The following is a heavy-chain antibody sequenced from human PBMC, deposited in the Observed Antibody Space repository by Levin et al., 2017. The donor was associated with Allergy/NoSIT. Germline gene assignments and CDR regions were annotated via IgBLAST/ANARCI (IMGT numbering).Heavy chain of an antibody. Sequence: GESLKISCGASGFTFSSYWMHWVRQSPGKGLVWVSRINSDGSSTNYADPVKGRFTISRDNAKNTLYLQMNSLRAEDTAVYYCARGWTGMAEPPSYWGQGTLVTVSS. V-gene: IGHV3-74*01. J-gene: IGHJ4*02. CDR2: INSDGSST. D-gene: IGHD5-18*01. CDR1: GFTFSSYW. CDR3: ARGWTGMAEPPSY.